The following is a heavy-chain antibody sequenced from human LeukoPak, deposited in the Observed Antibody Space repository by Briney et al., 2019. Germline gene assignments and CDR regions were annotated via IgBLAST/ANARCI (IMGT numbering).Heavy chain of an antibody. Sequence: LGESLKISCKGSGYSFTSYWIGWVRQMPGKGLEWMGIIYPGDSDTGYSPSFQGQVTISADKSISTAYLQWSSLKASDTAMYYCARLDILTGYDWFDPWGQGTLVTVSS. CDR3: ARLDILTGYDWFDP. CDR2: IYPGDSDT. CDR1: GYSFTSYW. V-gene: IGHV5-51*01. J-gene: IGHJ5*02. D-gene: IGHD3-9*01.